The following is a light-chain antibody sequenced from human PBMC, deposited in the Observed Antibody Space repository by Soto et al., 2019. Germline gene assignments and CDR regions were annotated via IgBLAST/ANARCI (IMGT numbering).Light chain of an antibody. CDR2: EVS. J-gene: IGLJ1*01. CDR3: TSSTTSSLGL. V-gene: IGLV2-14*01. Sequence: QSVLTQPASVSGSPGQSITISCTGTSSDVGGYPYVSWYQQHPGEAPKLMIFEVSNRPSGVSPRFSGSRSGNTASLTISGLQAEDEADYYCTSSTTSSLGLFGPGTKVTVL. CDR1: SSDVGGYPY.